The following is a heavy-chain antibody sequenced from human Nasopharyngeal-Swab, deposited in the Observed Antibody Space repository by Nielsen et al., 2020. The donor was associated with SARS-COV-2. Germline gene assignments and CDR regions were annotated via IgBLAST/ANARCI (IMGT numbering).Heavy chain of an antibody. CDR1: GFTFSPYT. J-gene: IGHJ4*02. CDR3: ARRYYYDSSDYYPLDY. CDR2: ITSGNSV. Sequence: GESLKISCATSGFTFSPYTMTWVRQAPGKGLQWISYITSGNSVQYADSVKGRFTIPRDNAENSLYLHMNSLRADDSAVYYCARRYYYDSSDYYPLDYWGQGTLVTVSS. V-gene: IGHV3-48*04. D-gene: IGHD3-22*01.